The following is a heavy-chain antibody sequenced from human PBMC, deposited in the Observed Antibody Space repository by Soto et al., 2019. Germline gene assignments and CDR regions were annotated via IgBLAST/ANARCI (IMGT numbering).Heavy chain of an antibody. Sequence: GGSLRLSCAASGFTFSGYDMHWVRRAPGKGLEWVTFISSVGSNTYYADSVKGRFTISRDNSKSTLYLQMNSLRPEDTGVYYCAKGAYYYDTNGRLLFDYWGQGALVTSPQ. J-gene: IGHJ4*02. CDR3: AKGAYYYDTNGRLLFDY. V-gene: IGHV3-30*18. D-gene: IGHD3-22*01. CDR1: GFTFSGYD. CDR2: ISSVGSNT.